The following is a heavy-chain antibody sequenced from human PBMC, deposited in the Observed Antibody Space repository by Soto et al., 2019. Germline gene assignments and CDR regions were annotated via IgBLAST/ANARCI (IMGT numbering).Heavy chain of an antibody. J-gene: IGHJ5*02. CDR3: ARVPRYSSDVVEVAAVMYEQWFDP. V-gene: IGHV1-3*01. Sequence: ASVKVSCKSSGYIFMNYAIHWVRQAPGQGFEWMGWIHAGDGKTKYPQRLQGRVSITRDTSASTVYMELSSLRSEDTGVYYCARVPRYSSDVVEVAAVMYEQWFDPWGQGALVTVSS. D-gene: IGHD2-15*01. CDR1: GYIFMNYA. CDR2: IHAGDGKT.